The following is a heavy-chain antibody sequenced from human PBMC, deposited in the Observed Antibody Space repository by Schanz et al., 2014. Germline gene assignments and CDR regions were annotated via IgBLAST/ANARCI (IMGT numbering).Heavy chain of an antibody. J-gene: IGHJ4*02. Sequence: QVQLVESGGGVVQPGRSLRLSCATSGFTFSSYGMHWVRQAPGKGLEWVAVIWFDGNNKYYADSVMGRFTISSDISKNMLYLQMNSLRAEDTALYYCTKGMDSYVSGSDHWGQGTLVTVSS. CDR3: TKGMDSYVSGSDH. D-gene: IGHD3-10*01. CDR2: IWFDGNNK. V-gene: IGHV3-33*06. CDR1: GFTFSSYG.